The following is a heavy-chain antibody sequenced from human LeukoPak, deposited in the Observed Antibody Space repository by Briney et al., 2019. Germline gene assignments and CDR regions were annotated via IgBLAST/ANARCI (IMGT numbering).Heavy chain of an antibody. V-gene: IGHV3-21*01. J-gene: IGHJ4*02. Sequence: GGSLRLSCAASGFDFSTYAINWVRQAPGKGLEWVSSISTMSNYIFYGDSVKGRFTISRDNAKNSLYLQMNSLRAEDTAVYYCAREVAVAGTDLDYWGQGTLVTVSS. CDR2: ISTMSNYI. CDR3: AREVAVAGTDLDY. D-gene: IGHD6-19*01. CDR1: GFDFSTYA.